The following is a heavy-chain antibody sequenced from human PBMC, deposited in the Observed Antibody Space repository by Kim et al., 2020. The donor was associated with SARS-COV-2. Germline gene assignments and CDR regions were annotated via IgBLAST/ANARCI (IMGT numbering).Heavy chain of an antibody. CDR3: ARDHWD. V-gene: IGHV4-31*02. J-gene: IGHJ4*02. D-gene: IGHD3-16*01. Sequence: YYSGSTYYNPSLKSRVTISVDTSKNQFSLKLSSVTAADTAVYYCARDHWDWGQGTLVTVSS. CDR2: YYSGST.